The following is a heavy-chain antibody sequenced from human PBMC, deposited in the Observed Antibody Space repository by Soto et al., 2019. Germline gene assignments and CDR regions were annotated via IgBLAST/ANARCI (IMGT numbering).Heavy chain of an antibody. CDR3: ARESMGGSSFRREYFDF. Sequence: QAQLVQSGAGVKKPGASVKVSCKASGYFFTSYYIHWVRQAPGQSLQWMGWINPNGGNTHYVQKFQGRLTLTRDTSVSTVYMDLNSLTSDDTAIYYCARESMGGSSFRREYFDFWGQGTLVAVAS. D-gene: IGHD2-15*01. CDR1: GYFFTSYY. J-gene: IGHJ4*02. CDR2: INPNGGNT. V-gene: IGHV1-2*02.